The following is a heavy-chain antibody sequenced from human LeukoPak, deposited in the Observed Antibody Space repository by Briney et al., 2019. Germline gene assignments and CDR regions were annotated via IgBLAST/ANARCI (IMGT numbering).Heavy chain of an antibody. D-gene: IGHD6-13*01. Sequence: GSLRLSCAASGFTFSSYAMSWVRQAPGKGLEWIGYIYYTGSTNKNPSLKSRVTMSVDTSKNQFSLNLKSVTPEDTAVYYCARNLIPEQLVLNFWGQGILVTVSS. CDR1: GFTFSSYA. J-gene: IGHJ4*02. CDR2: IYYTGST. CDR3: ARNLIPEQLVLNF. V-gene: IGHV4-59*01.